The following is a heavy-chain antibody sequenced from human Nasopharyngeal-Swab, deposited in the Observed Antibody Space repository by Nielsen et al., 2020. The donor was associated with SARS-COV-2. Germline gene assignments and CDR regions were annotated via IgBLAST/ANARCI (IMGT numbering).Heavy chain of an antibody. CDR3: ARDKEAGYYYYYGMDV. J-gene: IGHJ6*02. CDR1: GYTFTSYG. V-gene: IGHV1-18*01. D-gene: IGHD6-13*01. CDR2: ISAYNGNT. Sequence: ASVKVSCKASGYTFTSYGISWVQQAPGQGLEWMGWISAYNGNTNYAQKLQGRVTMTTDTSTNTAYMELRSLRSDDTAVYFCARDKEAGYYYYYGMDVWGQGTTVTVSS.